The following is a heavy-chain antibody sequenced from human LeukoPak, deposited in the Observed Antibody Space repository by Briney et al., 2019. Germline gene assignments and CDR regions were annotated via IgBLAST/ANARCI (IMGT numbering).Heavy chain of an antibody. CDR3: ARDIYYDSSGYYGSVY. CDR1: GFMFSDFW. D-gene: IGHD3-22*01. CDR2: IKQDGGEK. Sequence: PGGSLRLSCAASGFMFSDFWMSWVRQAPGKGLEWVANIKQDGGEKYYVDSVEGRFTISRDNTKNSLYLQMNSLRAEDTAVYYCARDIYYDSSGYYGSVYWGQGTLVTVSS. V-gene: IGHV3-7*01. J-gene: IGHJ4*02.